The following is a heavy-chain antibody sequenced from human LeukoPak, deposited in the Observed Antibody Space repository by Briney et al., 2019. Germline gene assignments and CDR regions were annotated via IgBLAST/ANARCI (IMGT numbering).Heavy chain of an antibody. D-gene: IGHD3-10*01. V-gene: IGHV3-15*01. Sequence: GGSRRLSCAASGLTFSNAWMSWARRGPGKVLEWGGCSKRKTDGGTTDNATPVKGSFTLSRDDSKTPPYLHMNSLNTEDTAVYYCTTAIPMVRGVSGYWGPGTLVTVSS. J-gene: IGHJ4*02. CDR3: TTAIPMVRGVSGY. CDR2: SKRKTDGGTT. CDR1: GLTFSNAW.